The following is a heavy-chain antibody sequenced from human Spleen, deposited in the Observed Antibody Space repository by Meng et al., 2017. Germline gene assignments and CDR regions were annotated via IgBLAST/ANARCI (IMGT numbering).Heavy chain of an antibody. CDR2: INGVFGTT. CDR1: GGTLSKSV. CDR3: ATAPVTGAFVY. V-gene: IGHV1-69*06. J-gene: IGHJ4*02. Sequence: SVKVSCKAPGGTLSKSVVGWVRQAPGQGLEWMGGINGVFGTTNYAQKFQGRVTVTEDTSTDTAYMELNSLRSEDTAVYYCATAPVTGAFVYWGQGMLVTVSS. D-gene: IGHD6-19*01.